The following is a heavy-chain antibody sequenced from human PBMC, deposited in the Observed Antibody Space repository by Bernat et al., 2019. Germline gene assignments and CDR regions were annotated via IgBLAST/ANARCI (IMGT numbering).Heavy chain of an antibody. CDR2: IIPILGTA. Sequence: QVQLVQSGAEVKKPGSSVKVSCKASGGTFSSYAISWVRQAPGQGLEWMGGIIPILGTANYAQKFKGRVTIAADESTSTAYMELSSPRSEDTAVYYCARGVGATPYYYYYGMDVWGQGTTVTVSS. CDR1: GGTFSSYA. CDR3: ARGVGATPYYYYYGMDV. J-gene: IGHJ6*02. V-gene: IGHV1-69*01. D-gene: IGHD1-26*01.